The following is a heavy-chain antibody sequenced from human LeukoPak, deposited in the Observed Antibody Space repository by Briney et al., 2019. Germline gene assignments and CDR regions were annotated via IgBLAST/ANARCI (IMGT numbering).Heavy chain of an antibody. CDR2: IWFDGSNK. CDR3: ARRRPPTVTTTGGSRDAFDI. CDR1: GFTFSSYG. D-gene: IGHD4-17*01. V-gene: IGHV3-33*01. J-gene: IGHJ3*02. Sequence: PGGSLRLSCAASGFTFSSYGMHWVRQAPGKGLEWVAVIWFDGSNKYYADSVKGRFTISRDNSKNTLYLQMNSLRAEDTAVYYCARRRPPTVTTTGGSRDAFDIWGQGTTVTVSS.